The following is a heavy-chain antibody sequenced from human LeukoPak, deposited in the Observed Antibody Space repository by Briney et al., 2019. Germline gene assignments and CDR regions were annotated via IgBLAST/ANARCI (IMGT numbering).Heavy chain of an antibody. V-gene: IGHV3-30-3*01. D-gene: IGHD2-15*01. CDR3: ASSGVVVAATGYYYGMDV. CDR2: ISYDGSNK. CDR1: GFTFSSYA. Sequence: GGSLRLSCAASGFTFSSYAMHWVRQAPGKGLEWVAVISYDGSNKYYADSVKGRFTISRDNSKNTLYLQMNSLRAEDTAVYYCASSGVVVAATGYYYGMDVWGQGTTVTVSS. J-gene: IGHJ6*02.